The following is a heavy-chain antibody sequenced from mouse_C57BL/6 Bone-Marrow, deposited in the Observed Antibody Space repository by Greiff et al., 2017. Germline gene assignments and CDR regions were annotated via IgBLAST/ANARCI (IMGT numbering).Heavy chain of an antibody. V-gene: IGHV3-6*01. J-gene: IGHJ1*03. CDR3: ARETYYGAWYFDV. Sequence: EVKLMESGPGLVKPSQSLSLTCSVTGYSITSGYYWNWIRQFPGNKLEWMGYISYDGSNNYNPSLKNRISITRDTSKNQFFLKLNSVTTEDTATYYCARETYYGAWYFDVWGTGTTVTVSS. D-gene: IGHD1-1*01. CDR1: GYSITSGYY. CDR2: ISYDGSN.